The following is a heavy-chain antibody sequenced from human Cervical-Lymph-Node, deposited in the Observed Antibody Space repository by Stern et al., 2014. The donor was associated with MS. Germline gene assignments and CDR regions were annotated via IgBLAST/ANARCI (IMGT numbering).Heavy chain of an antibody. D-gene: IGHD6-19*01. CDR1: GYTFSDYY. CDR3: ARDSGQWLVFNYYAMDV. V-gene: IGHV1-2*02. CDR2: IHPNSGGT. J-gene: IGHJ6*02. Sequence: VQLVESGAEVQKPGASVKVSCKASGYTFSDYYLYWVRQAPGQGLEWMGWIHPNSGGTKYAQKFQGRVTMTRDTSISTAYMELRRLRSDDTAMYYCARDSGQWLVFNYYAMDVWGQGNTVSVSS.